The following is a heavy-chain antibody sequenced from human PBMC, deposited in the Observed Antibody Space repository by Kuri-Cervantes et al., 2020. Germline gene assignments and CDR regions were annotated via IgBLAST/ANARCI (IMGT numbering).Heavy chain of an antibody. J-gene: IGHJ4*02. D-gene: IGHD1/OR15-1a*01. CDR3: ARPNMAYFDY. V-gene: IGHV4-59*04. CDR2: IYYSGST. Sequence: SETLSLTCTVSGGSISNYYWIWIRQPPGKGLEWIGYIYYSGSTYYNPSLKSRVTISVDTSKNQFSLKLSSVTAADTAVHYCARPNMAYFDYWGQGTLVTVSS. CDR1: GGSISNYY.